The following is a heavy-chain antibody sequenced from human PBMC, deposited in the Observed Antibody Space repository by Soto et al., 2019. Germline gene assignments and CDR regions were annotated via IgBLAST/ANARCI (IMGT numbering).Heavy chain of an antibody. J-gene: IGHJ6*02. CDR2: IIPIFGTA. CDR3: AREWVVPAALGGGSDVMDV. D-gene: IGHD2-2*01. V-gene: IGHV1-69*13. Sequence: GASVKVSCKASGGTFGSYAISWVRQAPGQGLEWMGGIIPIFGTANYAQKFQGRVTITADESTSTAYMELSSLSSEDTAVYYCAREWVVPAALGGGSDVMDVWGQGTTVTGSS. CDR1: GGTFGSYA.